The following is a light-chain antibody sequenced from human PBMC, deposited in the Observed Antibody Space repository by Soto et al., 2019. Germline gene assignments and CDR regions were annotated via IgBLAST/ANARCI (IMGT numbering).Light chain of an antibody. V-gene: IGKV3-20*01. CDR1: QSVSNSY. J-gene: IGKJ2*01. CDR3: QQHGGSPMYT. Sequence: EIVLTQSPGTLSLSPGESATLSCRASQSVSNSYLAWYQQKPGQAPRLLIYGASSRATAIPDRFSGSGSGTDFTLTISSLEPEDFAVYYCQQHGGSPMYTFGQGTELEIK. CDR2: GAS.